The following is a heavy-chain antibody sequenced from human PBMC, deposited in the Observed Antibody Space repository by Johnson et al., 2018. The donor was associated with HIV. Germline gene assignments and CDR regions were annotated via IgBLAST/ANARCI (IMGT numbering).Heavy chain of an antibody. Sequence: VQLVESGRGVVRPGGSLRLSCAASGFTFDDYGMSWVRQAPGKGLEWVSGINWNGGSTGYADSLKGRFTISRDNAKNFLYLQMNSLRAEDTAVYYCARWGPYDILTGYDAFDIWGQGTMVTVSS. CDR3: ARWGPYDILTGYDAFDI. J-gene: IGHJ3*02. CDR2: INWNGGST. CDR1: GFTFDDYG. V-gene: IGHV3-20*04. D-gene: IGHD3-9*01.